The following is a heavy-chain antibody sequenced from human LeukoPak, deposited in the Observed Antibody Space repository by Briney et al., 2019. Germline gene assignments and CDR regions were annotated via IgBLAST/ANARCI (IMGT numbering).Heavy chain of an antibody. CDR2: ISSSSSYI. Sequence: GGSLRLSCAASGFTFSSYSMNWVRQAPGKGLEWVSSISSSSSYIYYADSVKGRFTISRDNAKNSLHLQMNSLRAEDTAVYYCARDFYYYDSSGYYSGFDYWGQGTLVTVSS. J-gene: IGHJ4*02. D-gene: IGHD3-22*01. CDR3: ARDFYYYDSSGYYSGFDY. V-gene: IGHV3-21*01. CDR1: GFTFSSYS.